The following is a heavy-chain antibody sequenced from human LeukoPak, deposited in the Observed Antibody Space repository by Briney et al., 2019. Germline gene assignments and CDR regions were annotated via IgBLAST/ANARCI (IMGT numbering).Heavy chain of an antibody. J-gene: IGHJ4*02. CDR1: GFTFSSFA. Sequence: PGGSLRLSCAASGFTFSSFAITWDRQAPGKGLEWVSAISASGGSTYYADSVKGRFTISRDNSKNTLYLQMNSLRAEDTAVYYCAKGHSGYDFFADYWGQGTLVTVSS. D-gene: IGHD5-12*01. V-gene: IGHV3-23*01. CDR3: AKGHSGYDFFADY. CDR2: ISASGGST.